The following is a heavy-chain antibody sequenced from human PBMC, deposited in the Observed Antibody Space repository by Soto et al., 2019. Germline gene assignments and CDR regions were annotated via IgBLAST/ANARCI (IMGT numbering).Heavy chain of an antibody. D-gene: IGHD6-13*01. J-gene: IGHJ3*02. CDR2: IYKSGST. CDR3: ATEILRAAGGRTFRGFDI. Sequence: QLQLQESGTGLVRASETLSLTCTVSGGSMSGSTYYWGWIRLPPGEGLEWLGSIYKSGSTSTNSSLTRRVTLSVDTSKNQFSLTLSSVTAADTAVYYCATEILRAAGGRTFRGFDIWGQGTMITVSS. V-gene: IGHV4-39*01. CDR1: GGSMSGSTYY.